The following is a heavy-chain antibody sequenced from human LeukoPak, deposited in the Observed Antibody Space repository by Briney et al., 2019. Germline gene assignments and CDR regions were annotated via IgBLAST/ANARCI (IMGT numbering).Heavy chain of an antibody. CDR2: ISKDGSST. V-gene: IGHV3-74*01. D-gene: IGHD1-26*01. Sequence: GGSLRLSCAASGFTFSSYWMHWVRQAPGKGLVWVSRISKDGSSTYYADSVKGRFTISRDDAKNTLYLQMNSLRAEDTAVYYCARDEVGVGATHDYWGQGTLVTVSS. CDR3: ARDEVGVGATHDY. CDR1: GFTFSSYW. J-gene: IGHJ4*02.